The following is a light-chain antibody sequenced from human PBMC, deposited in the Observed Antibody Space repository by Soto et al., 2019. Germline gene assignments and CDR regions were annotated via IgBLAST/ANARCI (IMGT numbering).Light chain of an antibody. CDR2: EVS. Sequence: HSALTQPASVSGSPGQSITISCTGTSTDIGSYNYLSWYQHHPGKTPRLIIFEVSHRPSGISDRFSASKSANTASLTISGLLAEDEARYYCSSYTTSNTWVFGGGTQLTVL. CDR3: SSYTTSNTWV. J-gene: IGLJ3*02. V-gene: IGLV2-14*01. CDR1: STDIGSYNY.